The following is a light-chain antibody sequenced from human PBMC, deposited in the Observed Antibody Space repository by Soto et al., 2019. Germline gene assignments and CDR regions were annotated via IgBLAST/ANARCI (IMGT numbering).Light chain of an antibody. CDR2: KAS. CDR1: QTISSW. CDR3: QHYNSYSEA. J-gene: IGKJ1*01. Sequence: DIQMTQSPSTLSGSVGDRVTITCRASQTISSWLAWYQQKPGKAPKLLIYKASTLKSGVPSRFSGSGSGTEFTLTISSLQPDDFATYYHQHYNSYSEAFGQGTKVELK. V-gene: IGKV1-5*03.